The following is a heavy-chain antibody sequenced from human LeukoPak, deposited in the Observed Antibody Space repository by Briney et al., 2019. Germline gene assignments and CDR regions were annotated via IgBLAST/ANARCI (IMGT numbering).Heavy chain of an antibody. D-gene: IGHD4-23*01. CDR1: GYTFTSYY. V-gene: IGHV1-2*02. J-gene: IGHJ3*02. Sequence: ASVKVSCKASGYTFTSYYMHWVRQAPGLGLEWMGWINPNSGGTNYAQRFQGRVTMTRDTSISTAYMELSRLRSDDTAVYYCATPTVGTSRFDGFDIWVQGTMVTVSP. CDR2: INPNSGGT. CDR3: ATPTVGTSRFDGFDI.